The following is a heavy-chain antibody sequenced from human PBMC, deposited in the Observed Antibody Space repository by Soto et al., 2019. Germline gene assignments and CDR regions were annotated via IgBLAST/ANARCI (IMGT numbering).Heavy chain of an antibody. J-gene: IGHJ4*02. CDR1: GGSISSSSYY. CDR2: IYYSGST. V-gene: IGHV4-39*01. CDR3: ARGDVEYGSGSYYPLYYFDY. Sequence: QLQLQESGPGLVKPSETLSLTCTVSGGSISSSSYYWGWIRQPPGKGLEWIGSIYYSGSTYYNPSLKSRVTISVDTSKNQFSLKLSSVTAADTAVYYCARGDVEYGSGSYYPLYYFDYWGQGTLVTVSS. D-gene: IGHD3-10*01.